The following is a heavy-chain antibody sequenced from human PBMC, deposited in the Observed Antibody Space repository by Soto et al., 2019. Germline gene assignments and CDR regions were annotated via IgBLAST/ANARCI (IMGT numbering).Heavy chain of an antibody. CDR3: AKDTFYVPPGFYF. Sequence: EVQLLGSGGGLVHPGGSLRLSCAASGFAFRNYGMSWVRQAPGKGLKWVSTISGSGGSTYYADSVKGRFTISRDNSKNTLYLQMNRLRAEDKAIYYWAKDTFYVPPGFYFLGQGTLVTVSS. CDR1: GFAFRNYG. CDR2: ISGSGGST. J-gene: IGHJ4*02. V-gene: IGHV3-23*01. D-gene: IGHD3-16*01.